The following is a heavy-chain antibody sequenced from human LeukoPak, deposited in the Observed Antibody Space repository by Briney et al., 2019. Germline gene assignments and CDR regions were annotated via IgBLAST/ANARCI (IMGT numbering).Heavy chain of an antibody. V-gene: IGHV1-46*01. Sequence: PRASVKVSCKASGYTFTSYYMHWVRQAPGQGLEWMGIINPSGGSTSYAQKFQGRVTMTRDTSTSTVYMELSSPRSEDTAVYYCARDERAHYYDSSGYFPFDYWGQGTLVTVSS. J-gene: IGHJ4*02. CDR3: ARDERAHYYDSSGYFPFDY. CDR2: INPSGGST. D-gene: IGHD3-22*01. CDR1: GYTFTSYY.